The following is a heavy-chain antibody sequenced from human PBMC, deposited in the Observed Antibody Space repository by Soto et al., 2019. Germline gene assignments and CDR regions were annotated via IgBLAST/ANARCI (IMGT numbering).Heavy chain of an antibody. D-gene: IGHD1-26*01. J-gene: IGHJ6*02. CDR3: AREGGIVGATGAEELYYYYGMDV. V-gene: IGHV3-33*01. Sequence: PGGSLRLSCAASGSTFSSYGMHWVRQAPGKGLEWVAVIWYDGSNKYYADSVKGRFTISRDNSKNTLYLQMNSLRAEDTAVYYCAREGGIVGATGAEELYYYYGMDVWGQGTTVTVSS. CDR1: GSTFSSYG. CDR2: IWYDGSNK.